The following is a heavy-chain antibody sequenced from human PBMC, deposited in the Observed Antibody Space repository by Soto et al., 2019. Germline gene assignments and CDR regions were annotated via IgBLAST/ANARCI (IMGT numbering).Heavy chain of an antibody. J-gene: IGHJ4*02. CDR1: GGSVSSSNW. CDR2: IYHSGST. V-gene: IGHV4-4*02. D-gene: IGHD2-2*01. CDR3: ATGGDYCSSTSCYGY. Sequence: SETLSLTCTVSGGSVSSSNWWSWVRQPPGKGLEWIGEIYHSGSTNYNPSLKSRVTISADKSKNQFSLKLSSVTAADTAVYYCATGGDYCSSTSCYGYWGQGTLVTVSS.